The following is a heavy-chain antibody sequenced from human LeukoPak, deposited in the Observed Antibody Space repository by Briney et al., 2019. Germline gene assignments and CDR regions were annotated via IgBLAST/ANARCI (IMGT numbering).Heavy chain of an antibody. V-gene: IGHV4-39*07. J-gene: IGHJ5*02. D-gene: IGHD3-16*01. CDR1: GGSISSSSYY. Sequence: SETLSLTCTVSGGSISSSSYYWGWIRQPPGKGLEWIGSIYYSGSTYYNPSLKSRVTISVDTSKNQFSLKLSSVTAADTAVYYCARALPLTGFDPWGQGTLVTVSS. CDR3: ARALPLTGFDP. CDR2: IYYSGST.